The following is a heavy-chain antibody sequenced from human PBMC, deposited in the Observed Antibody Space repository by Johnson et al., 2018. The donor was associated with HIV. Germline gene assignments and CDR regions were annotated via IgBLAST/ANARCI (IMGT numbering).Heavy chain of an antibody. CDR2: IYSGGST. CDR1: GFTVSSNY. D-gene: IGHD3-16*01. Sequence: VQLVESGGGLVQPGGSLRLSCAASGFTVSSNYISWVRQAPGKGLEWVSVIYSGGSTYYADSVKGRFTISRDNSKNTLYLQMKTLRAEDTAIYYCAREKEMTRLGAFDIWGQGTMVTVSS. J-gene: IGHJ3*02. V-gene: IGHV3-66*01. CDR3: AREKEMTRLGAFDI.